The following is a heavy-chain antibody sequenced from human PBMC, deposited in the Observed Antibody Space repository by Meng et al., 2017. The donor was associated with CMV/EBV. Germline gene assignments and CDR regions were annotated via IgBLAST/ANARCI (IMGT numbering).Heavy chain of an antibody. D-gene: IGHD2-8*01. CDR1: GYTFTSYY. V-gene: IGHV1-2*02. J-gene: IGHJ4*02. Sequence: ASVKVSCKDSGYTFTSYYIHWVRQAPGQGLEWMGWIDPNSGATNYAQKFQGRVTMTRDTSISTSYMELSRLKSDDTAVYYCARVTVMLPYAKDFDYWGQGTLVTVSS. CDR2: IDPNSGAT. CDR3: ARVTVMLPYAKDFDY.